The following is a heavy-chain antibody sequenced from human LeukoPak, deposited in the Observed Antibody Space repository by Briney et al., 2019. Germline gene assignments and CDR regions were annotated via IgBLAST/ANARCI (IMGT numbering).Heavy chain of an antibody. CDR1: GGSISSGGYY. J-gene: IGHJ6*04. CDR3: ARGRIAAAGGLVYYYGMDV. V-gene: IGHV4-31*03. D-gene: IGHD6-13*01. Sequence: SETLSLTCTVSGGSISSGGYYWSWIRQHPGKSLEWIGYIYYSGSTYYNPSLKSRVTISVDTSKNQFSLKLSSVTAADTAVYYCARGRIAAAGGLVYYYGMDVWGKGTTVTVSS. CDR2: IYYSGST.